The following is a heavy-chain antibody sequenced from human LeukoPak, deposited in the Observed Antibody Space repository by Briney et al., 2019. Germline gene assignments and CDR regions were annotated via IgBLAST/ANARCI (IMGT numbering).Heavy chain of an antibody. D-gene: IGHD2-15*01. Sequence: PSETLSLTCIVSGGSISSYYWSWIRQPPGKGLEWIGYIYYSGSTNYNPSLKSRVTISVDTSKNQFSLKLSSVTAADTAVYYCARTEADCSGGSCYSAAFDIWGQGTMVTVSS. CDR3: ARTEADCSGGSCYSAAFDI. V-gene: IGHV4-59*01. CDR1: GGSISSYY. CDR2: IYYSGST. J-gene: IGHJ3*02.